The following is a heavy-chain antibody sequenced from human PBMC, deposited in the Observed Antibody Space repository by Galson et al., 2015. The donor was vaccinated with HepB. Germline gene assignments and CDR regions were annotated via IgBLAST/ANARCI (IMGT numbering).Heavy chain of an antibody. CDR1: GYSFTSYW. V-gene: IGHV5-10-1*01. J-gene: IGHJ3*02. CDR3: ARHRYYYDSSGIQGAFDI. Sequence: QSGAEVKKPGESLRISCKGSGYSFTSYWISWVRQMPGKGLEWMGRIDPSDSYTNYSPSFQGHVTISADKSISTAYLQWSSLKASDTAMYYCARHRYYYDSSGIQGAFDIWGQGTMVTVSS. CDR2: IDPSDSYT. D-gene: IGHD3-22*01.